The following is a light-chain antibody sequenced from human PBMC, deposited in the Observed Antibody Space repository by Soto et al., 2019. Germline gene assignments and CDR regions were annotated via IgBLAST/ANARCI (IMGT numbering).Light chain of an antibody. CDR3: QQSYSTPFT. V-gene: IGKV1-39*01. CDR1: QSFSNS. J-gene: IGKJ3*01. CDR2: AAS. Sequence: DIQMTQAPSSLSASVGDRVTITCRASQSFSNSLNWYQHKPWKAPKRLLHAASSLQSGVPSRFRGTGSGTDFTLTISSLQPADFATYYCQQSYSTPFTFGPGTKVDL.